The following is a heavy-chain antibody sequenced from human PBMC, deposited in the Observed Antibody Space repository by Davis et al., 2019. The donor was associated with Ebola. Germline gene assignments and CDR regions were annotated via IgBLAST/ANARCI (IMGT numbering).Heavy chain of an antibody. D-gene: IGHD5-12*01. Sequence: ASVQVSCKASGYTFTGYYMHWVRQAPGQGLEWMGWINPNSGGTNYAQKFQGWLTMTRDTSISTAYMELSRLRSDDTAVYYCARVLRGYSGYDYWGQGTLVTVSS. CDR1: GYTFTGYY. V-gene: IGHV1-2*04. J-gene: IGHJ4*02. CDR2: INPNSGGT. CDR3: ARVLRGYSGYDY.